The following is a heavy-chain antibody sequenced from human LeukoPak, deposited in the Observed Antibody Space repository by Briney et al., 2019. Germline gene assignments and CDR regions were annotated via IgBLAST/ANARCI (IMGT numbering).Heavy chain of an antibody. D-gene: IGHD3-3*01. Sequence: GGSLRLSCAASGFTFSTYSMNWVRQAPGKGLEWVSYISSRSSTIYYADSVKGRFTISRDNAKNSLYLQMNSLRAEDTAVYYCARDAHYDFWSGYYSTWPLGYWGQGTLVTVSS. CDR1: GFTFSTYS. V-gene: IGHV3-48*04. CDR3: ARDAHYDFWSGYYSTWPLGY. CDR2: ISSRSSTI. J-gene: IGHJ4*02.